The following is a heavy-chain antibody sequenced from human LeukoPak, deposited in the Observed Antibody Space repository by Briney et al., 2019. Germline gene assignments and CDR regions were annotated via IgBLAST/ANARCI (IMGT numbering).Heavy chain of an antibody. Sequence: ASVKVSCKASGGTFSSYGISWVRQAPGQGLEWMGGIIPIFGTANYAQKFQGRVTITADESTSTAYMELRSLRSEDTAVYFCARVSQGRRYHYYYAMDVWGQGTTVTVSS. D-gene: IGHD2-15*01. CDR3: ARVSQGRRYHYYYAMDV. J-gene: IGHJ6*02. V-gene: IGHV1-69*01. CDR1: GGTFSSYG. CDR2: IIPIFGTA.